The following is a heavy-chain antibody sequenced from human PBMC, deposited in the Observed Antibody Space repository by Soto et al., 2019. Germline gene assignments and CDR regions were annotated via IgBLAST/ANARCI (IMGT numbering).Heavy chain of an antibody. Sequence: PGGSLRLSCAASGFTFSDYYMSWIRQAPGKXLEWVSCISSSGSTIYYADSVKGRFTISRDNAKNSLYLQMSSLRAEDTAVYYCARGYYDFWSGYYDKWFDPWGQGTLVTVPQ. CDR1: GFTFSDYY. CDR3: ARGYYDFWSGYYDKWFDP. D-gene: IGHD3-3*01. CDR2: ISSSGSTI. J-gene: IGHJ5*02. V-gene: IGHV3-11*01.